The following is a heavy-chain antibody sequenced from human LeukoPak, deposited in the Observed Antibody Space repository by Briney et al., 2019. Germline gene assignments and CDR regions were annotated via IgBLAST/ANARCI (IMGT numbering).Heavy chain of an antibody. V-gene: IGHV4-59*01. CDR2: ICYSGST. CDR3: ARGTPYYDFWSGLAADY. CDR1: GGSISSYY. D-gene: IGHD3-3*01. J-gene: IGHJ4*02. Sequence: SETLSLTCTVSGGSISSYYWSWIRQPPGKGLEWIGYICYSGSTNHNPSLKSRVTISVDTSKNQFSLKLSSVTAADTAVYYCARGTPYYDFWSGLAADYWGQGTLVTVSS.